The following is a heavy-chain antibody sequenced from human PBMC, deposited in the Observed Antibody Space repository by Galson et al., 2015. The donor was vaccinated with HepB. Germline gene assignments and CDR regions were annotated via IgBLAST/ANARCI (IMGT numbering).Heavy chain of an antibody. Sequence: SLRLSCAASGFTFSSYWMSWVRQAPGKGLEWVANIKQDGSEKYYVDSVKGRFTISRDNAKNSLYLQMNSLRAEDTAVYYCARDDYSESSYNYFLPDYWGQGTLVTVSS. J-gene: IGHJ4*02. D-gene: IGHD3-22*01. CDR1: GFTFSSYW. CDR2: IKQDGSEK. V-gene: IGHV3-7*03. CDR3: ARDDYSESSYNYFLPDY.